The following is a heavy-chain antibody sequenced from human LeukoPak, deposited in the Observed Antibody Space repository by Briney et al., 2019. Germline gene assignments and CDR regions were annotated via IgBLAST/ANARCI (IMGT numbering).Heavy chain of an antibody. CDR1: GFTVNSNY. V-gene: IGHV3-53*01. CDR3: ARDVNSYAHCGH. CDR2: IYKDGRT. D-gene: IGHD5-18*01. Sequence: GGSLRLSCAASGFTVNSNYMSWVRQAPGKGLERVSLIYKDGRTYYADSVKGRFTISRDNSRNMLYLQMNSLRAEDTAVYYCARDVNSYAHCGHWGQGTLVTVSS. J-gene: IGHJ4*02.